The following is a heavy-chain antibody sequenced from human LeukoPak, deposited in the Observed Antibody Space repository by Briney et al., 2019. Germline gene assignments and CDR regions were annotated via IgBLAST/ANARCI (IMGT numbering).Heavy chain of an antibody. CDR1: GFTFSNYG. J-gene: IGHJ4*02. CDR2: ISSSSSTR. D-gene: IGHD6-6*01. V-gene: IGHV3-48*01. CDR3: ARGGAARPDY. Sequence: GGSLRLSCAVSGFTFSNYGMNWVRQAPGKGLEWVSYISSSSSTRNYADSVKGRFTISRDNAKNSLSLQMNSLRAEDTAVYYCARGGAARPDYWGQGILVTVSS.